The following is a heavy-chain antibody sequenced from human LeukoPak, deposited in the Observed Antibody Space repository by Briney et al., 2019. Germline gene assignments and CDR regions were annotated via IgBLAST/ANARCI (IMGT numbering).Heavy chain of an antibody. V-gene: IGHV3-21*01. D-gene: IGHD1-1*01. J-gene: IGHJ4*02. Sequence: GGSLRLSCSASGFTFSSYNMNWVRQAPGKGLEWVSSISSGTSCIYYADSVKGRFTISRDNAKNSLYLQMNSLRAEDTAVYYCAGSSKTGTFDYWGQGTLVTVSS. CDR2: ISSGTSCI. CDR1: GFTFSSYN. CDR3: AGSSKTGTFDY.